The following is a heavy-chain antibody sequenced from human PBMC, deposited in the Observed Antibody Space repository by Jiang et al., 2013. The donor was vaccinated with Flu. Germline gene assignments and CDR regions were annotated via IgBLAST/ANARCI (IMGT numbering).Heavy chain of an antibody. CDR3: AAGIQLRSLYYYYMDV. CDR2: IIPIFGTA. CDR1: GGTFSSYA. D-gene: IGHD5-18*01. J-gene: IGHJ6*03. Sequence: QLVESGAEVKKPGSSVKVSCKASGGTFSSYAISWVRQAPGQGLEWMGGIIPIFGTANYAQKFQGRVTITADESTSTAYMELSSLRSEDTAVYYCAAGIQLRSLYYYYMDVWGKGTTVTVSS. V-gene: IGHV1-69*01.